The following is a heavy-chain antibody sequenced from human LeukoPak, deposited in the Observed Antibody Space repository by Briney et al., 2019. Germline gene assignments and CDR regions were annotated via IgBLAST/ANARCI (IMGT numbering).Heavy chain of an antibody. CDR2: INQDGSGK. J-gene: IGHJ4*02. CDR3: TRGHD. Sequence: GGSLSLSCAASGFTFSSHWVSWVRQAPGKGLEWVANINQDGSGKNYVDSVKGRFTISRDNAKNSLYLQMNSLRADDTAVYYCTRGHDWGQGTLVTVSS. V-gene: IGHV3-7*01. CDR1: GFTFSSHW.